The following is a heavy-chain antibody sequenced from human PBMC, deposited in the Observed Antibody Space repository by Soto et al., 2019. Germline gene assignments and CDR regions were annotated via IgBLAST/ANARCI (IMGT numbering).Heavy chain of an antibody. CDR3: ARQEYCSSTSCYKVDS. CDR1: GNRFTIYC. Sequence: PGESLKISCTGSGNRFTIYCIGWVRQMPWKGLEWMGIIYLGDSNTRYSPTFQGQVTISADRSISTAYLQWSSLKASDTAMYYCARQEYCSSTSCYKVDSWGPGTLVTVSS. J-gene: IGHJ4*02. CDR2: IYLGDSNT. D-gene: IGHD2-2*02. V-gene: IGHV5-51*01.